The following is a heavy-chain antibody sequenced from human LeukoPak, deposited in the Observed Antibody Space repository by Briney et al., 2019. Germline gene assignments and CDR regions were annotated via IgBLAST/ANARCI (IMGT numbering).Heavy chain of an antibody. CDR3: ARSGYCSGGSCQKPYDY. Sequence: ASVKVSCKASGYTFTSYGISWVRQAPGQGLEWMGWISAYNGNTNYAQKLQGRVTMTTDTSTSTVYMELRSLRSDDTAVYYCARSGYCSGGSCQKPYDYWGQGTLVTVSS. V-gene: IGHV1-18*01. CDR1: GYTFTSYG. J-gene: IGHJ4*02. CDR2: ISAYNGNT. D-gene: IGHD2-15*01.